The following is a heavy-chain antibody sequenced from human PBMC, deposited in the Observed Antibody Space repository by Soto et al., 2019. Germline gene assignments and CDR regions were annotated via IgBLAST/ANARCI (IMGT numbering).Heavy chain of an antibody. Sequence: GGSLRLSCAASGFTFKMFWMHWIRQAPGKGLEWLSYISPGSRYPAYADSVKGRFTISRDNAKRSLYLQMMSLTAEDTAIYYCVRGGGGGLFDPWGQGTMVTVSS. CDR2: ISPGSRYP. CDR1: GFTFKMFW. CDR3: VRGGGGGLFDP. V-gene: IGHV3-11*06. D-gene: IGHD2-15*01. J-gene: IGHJ5*02.